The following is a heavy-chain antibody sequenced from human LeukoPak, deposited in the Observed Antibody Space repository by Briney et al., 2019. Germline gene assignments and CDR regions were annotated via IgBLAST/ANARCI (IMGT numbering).Heavy chain of an antibody. D-gene: IGHD3-9*01. V-gene: IGHV4-4*07. Sequence: SETLSLTCTVSGGSISSYYWSWIRQPAGKGLEWIGRIYTSGSTNYNPSLKSRVTMSVDTSKNQFSLKLSSVTAADTAVYYCAGGYYDILTGYSLFDYWGQGTLVTVPS. J-gene: IGHJ4*02. CDR3: AGGYYDILTGYSLFDY. CDR2: IYTSGST. CDR1: GGSISSYY.